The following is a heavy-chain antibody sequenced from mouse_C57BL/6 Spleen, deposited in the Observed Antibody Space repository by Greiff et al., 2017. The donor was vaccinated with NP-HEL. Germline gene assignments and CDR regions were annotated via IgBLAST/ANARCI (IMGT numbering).Heavy chain of an antibody. CDR2: INYDGSST. D-gene: IGHD1-1*02. CDR1: GFTFSDYY. Sequence: EVQLQESEGGLVQPGSSMKLSCTASGFTFSDYYMAWVRQVPEKGLEWVANINYDGSSTYYLDSLKSRFIISRDNAKNILYLQMSSLKSEDTATYYCARDHGGWFAYWGQGTLVTVSA. V-gene: IGHV5-16*01. J-gene: IGHJ3*01. CDR3: ARDHGGWFAY.